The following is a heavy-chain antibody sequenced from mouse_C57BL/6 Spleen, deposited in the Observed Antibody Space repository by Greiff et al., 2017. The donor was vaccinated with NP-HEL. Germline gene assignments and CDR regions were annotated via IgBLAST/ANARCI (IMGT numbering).Heavy chain of an antibody. D-gene: IGHD1-1*01. Sequence: VQLQQSGAELVKPGASVKLSCTASGFNIKDYYMHWVKQRPEQGLEWIGRIDPEDGDTEYAPKFQGKATMTADTSSNTAYLQLSSLTSEDTAVYYCTSFTTVVAFDYWSQGTTLTVSS. CDR3: TSFTTVVAFDY. J-gene: IGHJ2*01. CDR1: GFNIKDYY. CDR2: IDPEDGDT. V-gene: IGHV14-1*01.